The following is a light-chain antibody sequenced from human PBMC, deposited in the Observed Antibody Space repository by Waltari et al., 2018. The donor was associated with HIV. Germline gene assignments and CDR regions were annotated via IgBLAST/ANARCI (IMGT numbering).Light chain of an antibody. Sequence: DIQMTQSPSSLSASVGDRVTITCRASQGIENGLGWYQQKPGKGPIRLIYSASILHTGVPSRFRGGGSGTDFTLSIDGLRPEDFGIYFCLQERGFPRTFGQGTK. CDR1: QGIENG. CDR3: LQERGFPRT. CDR2: SAS. V-gene: IGKV1-17*01. J-gene: IGKJ1*01.